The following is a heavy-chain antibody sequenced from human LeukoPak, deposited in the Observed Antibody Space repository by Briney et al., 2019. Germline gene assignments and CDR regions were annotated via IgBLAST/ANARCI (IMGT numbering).Heavy chain of an antibody. Sequence: ASVKVSCKTSGYSFTTYSIHWVRQAPGQGLEWMAWINVGNGNTKYSQNFQGRLTITTDTSASTAYMELSRLRSDDTAVYYCARVDGYSYDLDYWGQGTLVTVSS. V-gene: IGHV1-3*01. D-gene: IGHD5-18*01. J-gene: IGHJ4*02. CDR3: ARVDGYSYDLDY. CDR2: INVGNGNT. CDR1: GYSFTTYS.